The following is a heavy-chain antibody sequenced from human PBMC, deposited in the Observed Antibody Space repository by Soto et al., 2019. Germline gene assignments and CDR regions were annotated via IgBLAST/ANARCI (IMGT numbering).Heavy chain of an antibody. Sequence: LTISCKGSGYSFAGYWITWVRQKPGKGLEWMGRIDPSDSQTYYSPSFRGHVTISVTKSITTVFLQWSSLRASDTAMYYCARQIYDSDTGPNFQYYFDSWGQGTPVTVSS. D-gene: IGHD3-22*01. V-gene: IGHV5-10-1*01. J-gene: IGHJ4*02. CDR2: IDPSDSQT. CDR1: GYSFAGYW. CDR3: ARQIYDSDTGPNFQYYFDS.